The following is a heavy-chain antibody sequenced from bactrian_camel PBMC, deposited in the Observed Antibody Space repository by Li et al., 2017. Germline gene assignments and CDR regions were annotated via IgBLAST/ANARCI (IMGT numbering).Heavy chain of an antibody. CDR1: GITLNSQY. D-gene: IGHD8*01. Sequence: HVQLVESGGDSVQPGGSLRLSCAASGITLNSQYLRWVRQAPGKGLESVSSIDADGGTTYYTDSVNGRFTISRDNAKNTVYLRINSLKSEDSAVYYCVRDLLTGWGQGTQVTVS. J-gene: IGHJ4*01. V-gene: IGHV3-2*01. CDR2: IDADGGTT. CDR3: VRDLLTG.